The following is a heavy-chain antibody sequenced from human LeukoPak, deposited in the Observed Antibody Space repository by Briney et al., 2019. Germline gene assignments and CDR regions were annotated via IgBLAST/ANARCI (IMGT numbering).Heavy chain of an antibody. CDR2: IYPDSGAT. CDR3: GTLLSNGPFDY. CDR1: GYTFTGYY. V-gene: IGHV1-2*02. Sequence: ASVKVSCKASGYTFTGYYMHWVRQAPGQGLEWMGWIYPDSGATKYAQKFQGRVTMTRDTSISTAYMELSGLRSDDTAVYYCGTLLSNGPFDYWGQGSLVTVSS. J-gene: IGHJ4*02.